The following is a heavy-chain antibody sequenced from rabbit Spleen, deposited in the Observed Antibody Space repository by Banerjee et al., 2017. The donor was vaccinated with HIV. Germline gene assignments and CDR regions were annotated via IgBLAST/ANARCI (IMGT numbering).Heavy chain of an antibody. CDR1: GFSFSNHYV. CDR2: IVTGSSGIT. D-gene: IGHD8-1*01. J-gene: IGHJ6*01. Sequence: QEHLVESGGGLVQPEGSLTLTCTASGFSFSNHYVMYWVRQAPGKGLEWIACIVTGSSGITYYASWAKGRFTITRSTSLNTVTLQMTSLTVADTATYFCARDTGSSFSSYGMDLRGPGTLVTVS. CDR3: ARDTGSSFSSYGMDL. V-gene: IGHV1S45*01.